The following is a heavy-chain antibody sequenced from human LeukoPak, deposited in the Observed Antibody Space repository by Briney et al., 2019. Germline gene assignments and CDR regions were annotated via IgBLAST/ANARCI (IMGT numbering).Heavy chain of an antibody. V-gene: IGHV3-23*01. D-gene: IGHD6-19*01. CDR3: VKDRIAVAGGY. CDR2: ISVSGNT. CDR1: GFTFSSYW. Sequence: GGSLRLSCAASGFTFSSYWMSWVRQAPGKGLEWVSAISVSGNTYHADSVKGRFTISRDSSKNTLYLQMNSLRAEDTAVYYCVKDRIAVAGGYWGQGTLVTVSS. J-gene: IGHJ4*02.